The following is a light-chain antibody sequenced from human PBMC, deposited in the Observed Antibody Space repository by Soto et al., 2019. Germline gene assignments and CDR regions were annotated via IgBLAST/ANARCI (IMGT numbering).Light chain of an antibody. CDR2: RDH. Sequence: QSVLTQAPSASGTPGQRVTISCSGSSSNIGSNFVYWYRQLPGTAPKVLIYRDHQRPSGVPDRFSGTKSGTSASLAISGLRSEDEAEYYCAAWDDSLSGYVVFGGGTKLTVL. CDR3: AAWDDSLSGYVV. J-gene: IGLJ2*01. CDR1: SSNIGSNF. V-gene: IGLV1-47*01.